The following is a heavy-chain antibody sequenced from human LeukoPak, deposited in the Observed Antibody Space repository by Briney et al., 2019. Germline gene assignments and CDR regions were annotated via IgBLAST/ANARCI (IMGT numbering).Heavy chain of an antibody. CDR3: ARAVAGTNWFDP. CDR1: GFPFSSYA. V-gene: IGHV3-64*04. J-gene: IGHJ5*02. CDR2: ISDSGGST. Sequence: GGSLRLSCSASGFPFSSYAMHWVRQAPGKGLEYVSAISDSGGSTYYADSVKGRFTISRDNSKNTLYLQMNSLRVEDTAVYYCARAVAGTNWFDPWGQGTLVTVSS. D-gene: IGHD6-19*01.